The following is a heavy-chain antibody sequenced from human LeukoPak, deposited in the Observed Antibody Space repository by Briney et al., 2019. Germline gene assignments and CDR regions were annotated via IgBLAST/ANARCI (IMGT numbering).Heavy chain of an antibody. J-gene: IGHJ5*02. CDR2: ISAYNGNT. CDR1: GYTFTNYI. CDR3: ARGGNYFRFDP. D-gene: IGHD1-26*01. V-gene: IGHV1-18*01. Sequence: GASVKVSCKASGYTFTNYIISWVRQAPGQGLEWMGWISAYNGNTNYAQRLQGRVTMTTDTSTATAYMELRSLRSDDTAVYYCARGGNYFRFDPWGQGTLVTVSS.